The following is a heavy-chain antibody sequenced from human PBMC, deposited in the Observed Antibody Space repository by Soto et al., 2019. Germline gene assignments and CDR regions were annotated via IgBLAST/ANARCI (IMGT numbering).Heavy chain of an antibody. CDR1: GGSISSSSYY. CDR3: ASPRFLFFRGVSCYSWDWFDP. V-gene: IGHV4-39*01. J-gene: IGHJ5*02. D-gene: IGHD2-15*01. Sequence: SETLSLTCTVSGGSISSSSYYWGWIRQPPGKGLEWIGSIYYSGSTYYNPSLKSRVTISVDTSKNQFSLKLSSVTAADTAVYYWASPRFLFFRGVSCYSWDWFDPWGRGTLVPFSS. CDR2: IYYSGST.